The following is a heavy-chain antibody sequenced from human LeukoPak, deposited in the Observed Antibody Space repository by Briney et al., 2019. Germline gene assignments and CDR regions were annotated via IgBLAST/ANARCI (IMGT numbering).Heavy chain of an antibody. Sequence: ASVKVSCKASGYTFTSYYMHWVRQAPGQGLEWMGIINPSGGSTSYAQKFQGRVTMTRDTSTSTVYMERSSLRAEGTPVHCLPRGGRIVRTAFEIWGEGTMVTVSS. CDR1: GYTFTSYY. D-gene: IGHD3-22*01. V-gene: IGHV1-46*01. CDR3: PRGGRIVRTAFEI. CDR2: INPSGGST. J-gene: IGHJ3*02.